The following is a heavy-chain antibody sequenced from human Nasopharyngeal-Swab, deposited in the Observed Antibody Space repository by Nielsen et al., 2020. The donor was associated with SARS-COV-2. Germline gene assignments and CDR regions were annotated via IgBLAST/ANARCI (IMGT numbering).Heavy chain of an antibody. D-gene: IGHD2-21*01. CDR1: GYTFTSYY. Sequence: ALVKVSCKASGYTFTSYYMHWVRQAPGQGLEWMGIINPSGGSTSYAQKFQGRVTMTRDTSTSTVYMELSSLRSEDTAVYYCARGGIPPHFRSYFDYWGQGTLVTVSS. V-gene: IGHV1-46*01. J-gene: IGHJ4*02. CDR3: ARGGIPPHFRSYFDY. CDR2: INPSGGST.